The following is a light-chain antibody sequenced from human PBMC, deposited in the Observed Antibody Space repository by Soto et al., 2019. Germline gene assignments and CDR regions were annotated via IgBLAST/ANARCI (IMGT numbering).Light chain of an antibody. CDR3: QQYNNWPLT. CDR2: GAS. J-gene: IGKJ5*01. CDR1: QTIRSY. Sequence: DIQMTQSPSSLSAYVGDRVTITCRASQTIRSYLNWYQQKPGNAPKLLIYGASSRAIGIPVRFSGSGSGTEFSLTISSLQSEDFAVYYCQQYNNWPLTFGQGTRLEIK. V-gene: IGKV1-39*01.